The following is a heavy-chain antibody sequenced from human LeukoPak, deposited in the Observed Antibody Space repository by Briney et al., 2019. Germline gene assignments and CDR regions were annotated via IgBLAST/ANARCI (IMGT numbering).Heavy chain of an antibody. CDR2: IYPGDSDT. Sequence: GELLKISCKGSGYSFTSYWIGWVRQMPGKGLEWMGIIYPGDSDTRYSPSFQGQVTISADKSISTAYLQWSSLKASDTAMYYCARQYYYDSSGYPYYFDYWGQGTLVTVSS. CDR1: GYSFTSYW. D-gene: IGHD3-22*01. J-gene: IGHJ4*02. V-gene: IGHV5-51*01. CDR3: ARQYYYDSSGYPYYFDY.